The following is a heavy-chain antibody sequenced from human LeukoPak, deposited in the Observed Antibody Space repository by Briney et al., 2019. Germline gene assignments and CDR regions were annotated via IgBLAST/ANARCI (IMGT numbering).Heavy chain of an antibody. J-gene: IGHJ6*02. CDR1: GFTFSSYA. V-gene: IGHV3-30*04. Sequence: GGSLRLSCAASGFTFSSYAMHWVRQAPGKGLEWVAVISYDGSNKYYADSVKGRFTISGDNSKNTLYLQMNSLRAEDTAVYYCARGEGGYDLDYYYGMDVWGQGTTVNVSS. CDR2: ISYDGSNK. D-gene: IGHD5-12*01. CDR3: ARGEGGYDLDYYYGMDV.